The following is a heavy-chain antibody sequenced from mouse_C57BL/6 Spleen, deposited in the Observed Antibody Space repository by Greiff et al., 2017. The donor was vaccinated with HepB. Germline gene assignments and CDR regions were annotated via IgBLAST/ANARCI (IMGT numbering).Heavy chain of an antibody. J-gene: IGHJ3*01. CDR2: INPYNGGT. CDR3: APIYYDYDGFAY. D-gene: IGHD2-4*01. V-gene: IGHV1-19*01. Sequence: EVQLQQSGPVLVKPGASVKMSCKASGYTFTDYYMNWVKQSHGKSLEWIGVINPYNGGTSYNQKFKGKATLTVDKSSSTAYMELNSLTSEDSAVYYCAPIYYDYDGFAYWGQGTLVTVSA. CDR1: GYTFTDYY.